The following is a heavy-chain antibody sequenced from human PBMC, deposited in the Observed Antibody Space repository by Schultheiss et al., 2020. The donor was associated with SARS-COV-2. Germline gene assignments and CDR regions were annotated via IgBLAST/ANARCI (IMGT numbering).Heavy chain of an antibody. J-gene: IGHJ4*02. CDR3: TSHRELRDLGGADY. CDR2: IRSKAYGGTT. Sequence: GGSLRLSCTASGFTFGDYAMSWVRQAPGKGLEWVGFIRSKAYGGTTEYAASVKGRFTISRDDSKSIAYLQMNSLKTEDTAVYYCTSHRELRDLGGADYWGQGTLVTVSS. CDR1: GFTFGDYA. D-gene: IGHD1-26*01. V-gene: IGHV3-49*04.